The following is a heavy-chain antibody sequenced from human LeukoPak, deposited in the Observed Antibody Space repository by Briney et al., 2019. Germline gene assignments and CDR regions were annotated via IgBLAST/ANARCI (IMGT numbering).Heavy chain of an antibody. CDR2: ISGDGGST. CDR3: AKDKGFGGFTDAFDI. J-gene: IGHJ3*02. V-gene: IGHV3-43*02. Sequence: GGSLTLSCAASGFPFDDYATHWVRQAPGKGLDWVSLISGDGGSTYFADAVQGRCTISRDNSQNSLYLQTDSLRTGDTALYYCAKDKGFGGFTDAFDIWGQGTMVTVSS. CDR1: GFPFDDYA. D-gene: IGHD3-10*01.